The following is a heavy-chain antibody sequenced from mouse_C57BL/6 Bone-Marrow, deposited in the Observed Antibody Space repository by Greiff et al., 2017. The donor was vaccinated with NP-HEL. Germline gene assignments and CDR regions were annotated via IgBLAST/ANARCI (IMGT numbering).Heavy chain of an antibody. V-gene: IGHV1-55*01. CDR1: GYTFTSYW. Sequence: VQLQQSGAELVKPGASVKMSCKASGYTFTSYWITWVKQRPGQGLEWIGDIYPGSGSTNYNEKFKSKATLTVDTSSSTAYMQLSSLTSDDSAVYYCARRWFVSYYAMDYWGQGTSVTVSS. CDR3: ARRWFVSYYAMDY. CDR2: IYPGSGST. J-gene: IGHJ4*01. D-gene: IGHD2-3*01.